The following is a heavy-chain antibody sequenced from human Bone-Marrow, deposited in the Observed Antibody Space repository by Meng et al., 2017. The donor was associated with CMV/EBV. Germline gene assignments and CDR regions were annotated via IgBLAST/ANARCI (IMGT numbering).Heavy chain of an antibody. V-gene: IGHV3-48*03. Sequence: GGSLRLSCAASGFTFSSYEMNWVRQAPGKGLEWVSYISSSGSTIYYADSVKGRFTISRDNAKNSLYLQMNSLRAEDTAVYYCTTAYSSSSVLGVGYWGQGTLVTVSS. J-gene: IGHJ4*02. CDR3: TTAYSSSSVLGVGY. D-gene: IGHD6-6*01. CDR2: ISSSGSTI. CDR1: GFTFSSYE.